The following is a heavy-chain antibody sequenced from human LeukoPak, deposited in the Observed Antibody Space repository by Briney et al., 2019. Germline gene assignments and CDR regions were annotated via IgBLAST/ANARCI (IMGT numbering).Heavy chain of an antibody. J-gene: IGHJ6*03. CDR3: ARSGGLDFWSGYYFGEYYYYYMDV. V-gene: IGHV5-51*01. CDR2: IYPGDSDT. CDR1: GYSFTSYW. D-gene: IGHD3-3*01. Sequence: GESLKISCKDSGYSFTSYWIGWVRQMPGKGLEWMGIIYPGDSDTRYSPSFQGQVTISADKSISTAYLQWSSLKASDTAMYYCARSGGLDFWSGYYFGEYYYYYMDVWGKGTTVTVSS.